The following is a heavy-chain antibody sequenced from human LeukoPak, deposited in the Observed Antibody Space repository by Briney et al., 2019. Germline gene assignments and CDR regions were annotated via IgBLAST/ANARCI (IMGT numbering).Heavy chain of an antibody. Sequence: PSETLSLTCAVYGGSFSGYYWGWIRQPPGKGLEWIGSIYYSGSTYYNPSLKSRVTISVDTSKNQFSLKLSSVTAADTAVYYCARQIGYCSGGSCYHRGPPSRKQPGHMDVWGKGTTVTISS. CDR1: GGSFSGYY. J-gene: IGHJ6*03. CDR2: IYYSGST. CDR3: ARQIGYCSGGSCYHRGPPSRKQPGHMDV. D-gene: IGHD2-15*01. V-gene: IGHV4-34*01.